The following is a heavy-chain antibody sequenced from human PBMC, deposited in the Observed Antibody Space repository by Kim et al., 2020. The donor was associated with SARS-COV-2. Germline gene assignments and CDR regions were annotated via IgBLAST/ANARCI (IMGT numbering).Heavy chain of an antibody. CDR2: IKQDGSEQ. CDR1: GFNFKTYW. Sequence: GGSLRLSCATSGFNFKTYWMTWVRQAPGKGLEWVANIKQDGSEQNYADSVKGRFTISRDNGKNSLFLQMNSLRAEDAARYYCARDCGTTMKSYGLDVWGQGTAVTVSS. D-gene: IGHD4-17*01. CDR3: ARDCGTTMKSYGLDV. V-gene: IGHV3-7*03. J-gene: IGHJ6*02.